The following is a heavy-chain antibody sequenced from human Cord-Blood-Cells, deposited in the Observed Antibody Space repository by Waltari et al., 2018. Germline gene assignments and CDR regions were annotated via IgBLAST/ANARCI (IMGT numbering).Heavy chain of an antibody. CDR2: INHSGST. J-gene: IGHJ4*02. V-gene: IGHV4-34*01. CDR3: ARGYCSSTSCYTRRGNYFDY. D-gene: IGHD2-2*02. Sequence: QVQLQQWGAGLLKPSETLSLTCAVYGGSFSAYYWSWIRQPPGKGLEWIGEINHSGSTNYNPSLKSRVTISVDTSKNQFSLKLSSVTAADTAVYYCARGYCSSTSCYTRRGNYFDYWGQGTLVTVSS. CDR1: GGSFSAYY.